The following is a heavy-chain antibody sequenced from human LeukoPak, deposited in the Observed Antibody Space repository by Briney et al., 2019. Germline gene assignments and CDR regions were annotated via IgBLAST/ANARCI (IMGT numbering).Heavy chain of an antibody. J-gene: IGHJ4*02. CDR1: GFTFSSYV. Sequence: GGSLRLSCAASGFTFSSYVMSWVRQAPGKGLEWVSAISGSDGSTYYADSVKGRFTISRDNSKNTLYLQMNSLGADDTAVYYCAKGNWRYFDYWGQGTLVTVSS. CDR2: ISGSDGST. CDR3: AKGNWRYFDY. D-gene: IGHD1-1*01. V-gene: IGHV3-23*01.